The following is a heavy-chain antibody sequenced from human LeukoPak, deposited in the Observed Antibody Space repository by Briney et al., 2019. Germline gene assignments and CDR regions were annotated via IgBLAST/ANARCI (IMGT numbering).Heavy chain of an antibody. Sequence: GGSLRLSCAATGFTFSSYAMSWVRQAPGKGLEWVSVIYSGGSTYYADSVKGRFTISRDNSKNTLYLQMNSLRAEDTAVYYCAREIHSSGWESYGMDVWGQGTTVTVSS. CDR3: AREIHSSGWESYGMDV. CDR2: IYSGGST. D-gene: IGHD6-19*01. V-gene: IGHV3-53*01. CDR1: GFTFSSYA. J-gene: IGHJ6*02.